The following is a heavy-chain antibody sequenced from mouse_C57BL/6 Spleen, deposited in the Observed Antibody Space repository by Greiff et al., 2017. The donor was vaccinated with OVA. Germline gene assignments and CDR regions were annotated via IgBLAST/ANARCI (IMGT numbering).Heavy chain of an antibody. CDR2: IDPSDSYT. V-gene: IGHV1-69*01. J-gene: IGHJ4*01. CDR1: GYTFTSYW. D-gene: IGHD1-1*01. CDR3: ARENYYGRGGMDY. Sequence: QVQLQQPGAELVMPGASVKLSCKASGYTFTSYWMHWVKQRPGQGLEWIGEIDPSDSYTNYHQKFKGKSTLTVDKSSSTAYMQLSSLTSENSTVYYSARENYYGRGGMDYWGQGTSVTVSS.